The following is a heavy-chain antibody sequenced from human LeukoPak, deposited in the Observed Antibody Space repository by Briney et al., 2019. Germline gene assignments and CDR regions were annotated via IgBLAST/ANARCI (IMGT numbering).Heavy chain of an antibody. V-gene: IGHV3-23*01. Sequence: GGSLRLSCAASGLTFSSYAMSWVHQALGKGLEWVSAISGSGGSTYYADSVKGRFTISRDNSKNTLYLQMNSLRAEDTAVYYCAKDSVYYDFWSGYLVPYFDYWGQGTLVTVSS. CDR1: GLTFSSYA. J-gene: IGHJ4*02. CDR2: ISGSGGST. D-gene: IGHD3-3*01. CDR3: AKDSVYYDFWSGYLVPYFDY.